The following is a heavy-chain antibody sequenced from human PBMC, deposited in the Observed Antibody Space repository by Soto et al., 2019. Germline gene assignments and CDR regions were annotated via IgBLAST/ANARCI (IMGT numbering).Heavy chain of an antibody. Sequence: QVQLVQSGAEVKKPGASVKVSCKASGYTFTSYGISRVRQASGQGLEWMGWISAYNGNTKYAQKLQGRVTMTTDTSTSTAYMELRSLRSDDTAVYYCARDEAYKWNDGGWFDPWGQGTLVTVSS. V-gene: IGHV1-18*01. CDR1: GYTFTSYG. CDR3: ARDEAYKWNDGGWFDP. D-gene: IGHD1-1*01. J-gene: IGHJ5*02. CDR2: ISAYNGNT.